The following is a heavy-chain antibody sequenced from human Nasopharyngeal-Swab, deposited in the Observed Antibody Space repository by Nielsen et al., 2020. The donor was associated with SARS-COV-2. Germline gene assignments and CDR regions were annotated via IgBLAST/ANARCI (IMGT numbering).Heavy chain of an antibody. D-gene: IGHD1-26*01. J-gene: IGHJ3*02. Sequence: GGSLRLSCTTSGFTFGDYAMSWFRQAPGKGLEWVGFIRSKTYGGAPEYAASVKGRFTISRDGPESIAYLQMNSLETEDTGVYYCARSVGSFYGQGAFDIWGQGTMVTVSS. CDR3: ARSVGSFYGQGAFDI. CDR1: GFTFGDYA. V-gene: IGHV3-49*01. CDR2: IRSKTYGGAP.